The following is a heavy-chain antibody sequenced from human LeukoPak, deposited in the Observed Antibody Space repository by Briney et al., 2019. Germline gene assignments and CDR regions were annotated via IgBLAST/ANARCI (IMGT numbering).Heavy chain of an antibody. J-gene: IGHJ3*02. D-gene: IGHD6-13*01. CDR3: AREEGAPIAAANI. CDR2: IITYNGNT. V-gene: IGHV1-18*01. CDR1: GYTFTTYT. Sequence: ASVKVSCKSSGYTFTTYTIIWVRQAPGQGLEWMGWIITYNGNTYYAQKFQGRVTMTTDTSTNTAYMELRSLRSDDTAVYYCAREEGAPIAAANIWGLGTMVTVSS.